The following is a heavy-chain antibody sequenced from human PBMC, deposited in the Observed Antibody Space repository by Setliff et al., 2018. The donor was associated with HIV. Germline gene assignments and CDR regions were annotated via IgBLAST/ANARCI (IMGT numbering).Heavy chain of an antibody. J-gene: IGHJ3*02. CDR3: ARDIYDTSGYYYAFDI. Sequence: PGGSLRLSCAASGFTVSNDYMSWVRQAPGRGLEWVSVIYAGGSTYYADSVKGRFTISRDNAKNSLYLQMNSLRAEDTAVYYCARDIYDTSGYYYAFDIWGQGTMVTVSS. D-gene: IGHD3-22*01. CDR1: GFTVSNDY. CDR2: IYAGGST. V-gene: IGHV3-66*01.